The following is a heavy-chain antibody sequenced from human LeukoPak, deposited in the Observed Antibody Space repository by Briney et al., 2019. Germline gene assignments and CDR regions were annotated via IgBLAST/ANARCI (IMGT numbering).Heavy chain of an antibody. CDR1: GFTFSSYA. V-gene: IGHV3-23*01. Sequence: PGGSLRLSCAGSGFTFSSYAMSWVRQAPGKGLEWVSAITSSGGSTYYADSVKGRFTISRDNSKSTLYLQMNSLRAEDTAVYYCARDYPTFGVLSIFDYWGQGTPVSVSS. J-gene: IGHJ4*02. CDR3: ARDYPTFGVLSIFDY. CDR2: ITSSGGST. D-gene: IGHD3-3*01.